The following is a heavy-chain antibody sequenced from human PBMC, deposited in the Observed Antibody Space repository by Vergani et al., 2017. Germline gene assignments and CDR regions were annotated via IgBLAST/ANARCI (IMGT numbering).Heavy chain of an antibody. J-gene: IGHJ6*03. D-gene: IGHD6-13*01. CDR3: ARHKEQLVPGNYYYYYYMDV. V-gene: IGHV4-39*01. Sequence: QLQLQESGPGLVKPSETLSLTCTVSGGSIRSTFYYWGWIRQPPGKGLEWIGTIYYSGSTYYNPSLKSRVTISVDTSKNQFSLKLNSVTAADTAVYYCARHKEQLVPGNYYYYYYMDVWGKGTTVTVSS. CDR1: GGSIRSTFYY. CDR2: IYYSGST.